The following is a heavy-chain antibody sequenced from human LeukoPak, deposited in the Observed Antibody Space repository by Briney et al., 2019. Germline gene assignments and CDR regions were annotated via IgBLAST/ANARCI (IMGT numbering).Heavy chain of an antibody. CDR1: GYSFTRHD. J-gene: IGHJ4*02. CDR3: ARDAYNSRYFDY. CDR2: ISTYSGNT. Sequence: ASVKVSCKASGYSFTRHDISWVRQAPGQGLEWMGWISTYSGNTNYAQRLHGRVTMTTDTSTTTAYMELRNLRSDDTAVYYCARDAYNSRYFDYWGQGTLVTVSS. D-gene: IGHD5-24*01. V-gene: IGHV1-18*04.